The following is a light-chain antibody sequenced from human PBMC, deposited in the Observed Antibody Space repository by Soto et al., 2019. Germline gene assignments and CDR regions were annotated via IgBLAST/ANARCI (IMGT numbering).Light chain of an antibody. CDR2: DAS. J-gene: IGKJ4*01. Sequence: DIVMTQSPATLSVTTGEGATLSCKASQHVYNNLAWYQQRPGQPPRLLIYDASTRATGISARFSGSGYGTEFTLTISSLHYEDFVVYVCQQCRNWPLSFGGGTKVHIK. CDR1: QHVYNN. CDR3: QQCRNWPLS. V-gene: IGKV3-15*01.